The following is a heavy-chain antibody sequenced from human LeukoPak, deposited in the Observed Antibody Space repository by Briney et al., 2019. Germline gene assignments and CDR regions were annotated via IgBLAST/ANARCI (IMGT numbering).Heavy chain of an antibody. V-gene: IGHV1-69*13. CDR3: AREEESQDWFDP. Sequence: SVKVSCKASGGTFSSYAISWVRQAPGQGLEWMGGIIPIFGTANYAQKFQGRVMITADESTSTAYMELSSLRSEDTAVYYCAREEESQDWFDPWGQGTLVTVSS. J-gene: IGHJ5*02. CDR2: IIPIFGTA. CDR1: GGTFSSYA.